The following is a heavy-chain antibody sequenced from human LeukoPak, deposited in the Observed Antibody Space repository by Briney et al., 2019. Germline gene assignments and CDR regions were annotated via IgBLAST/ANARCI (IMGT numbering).Heavy chain of an antibody. CDR1: GYTFTSYY. CDR2: INPSGGST. J-gene: IGHJ4*02. CDR3: ARETRLYYGSGSFDY. D-gene: IGHD3-10*01. Sequence: ASVKVSCKASGYTFTSYYMHWVRQAPGQGLEWMGIINPSGGSTSYAQKFQGRVTMTRDMSTSTVYMELSSLRSEDTAVYYCARETRLYYGSGSFDYWGQGALVTVSS. V-gene: IGHV1-46*01.